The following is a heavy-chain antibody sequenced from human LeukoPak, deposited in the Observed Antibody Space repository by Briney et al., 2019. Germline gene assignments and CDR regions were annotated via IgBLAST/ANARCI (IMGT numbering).Heavy chain of an antibody. D-gene: IGHD6-19*01. CDR2: ISGSGAYT. J-gene: IGHJ3*02. CDR1: GFTFTKYA. V-gene: IGHV3-23*01. Sequence: PGGSLRLSCAASGFTFTKYAMSWVRQAPGKGLEWVSAISGSGAYTYYADSVKGRITTSRDNSKNTLYLQMNSLRAEDTAVYYCAKSAGGSGHTTDAFDMWGQGTMVTVSS. CDR3: AKSAGGSGHTTDAFDM.